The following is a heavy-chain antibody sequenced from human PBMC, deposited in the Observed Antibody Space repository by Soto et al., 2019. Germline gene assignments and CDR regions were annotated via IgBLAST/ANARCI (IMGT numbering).Heavy chain of an antibody. CDR3: AREGRGYNWNYPVYYVTDV. J-gene: IGHJ6*02. Sequence: SETLSLTCTVSGGSISSYYWSWIRQPAGKGLEWIGRIYTSGSTNYNPSLKSRVTMSVDTSKNPFSLKLSSVTAADTAVYYCAREGRGYNWNYPVYYVTDVWGQVPTDTVSS. V-gene: IGHV4-4*07. CDR1: GGSISSYY. CDR2: IYTSGST. D-gene: IGHD1-7*01.